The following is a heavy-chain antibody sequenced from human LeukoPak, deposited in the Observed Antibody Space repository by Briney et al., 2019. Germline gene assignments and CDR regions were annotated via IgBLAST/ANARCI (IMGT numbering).Heavy chain of an antibody. Sequence: SETLSLTYTVSGGSISTYYWSWLRQPPGKGLEWIGYINYSGSTNYNPSLKSRVTISVDTSKNQFSLKVSSVTAADTAVYYCERGGGSSAHYQDLDYWGQGTLVTVSS. J-gene: IGHJ4*02. CDR2: INYSGST. D-gene: IGHD6-19*01. CDR3: ERGGGSSAHYQDLDY. CDR1: GGSISTYY. V-gene: IGHV4-59*01.